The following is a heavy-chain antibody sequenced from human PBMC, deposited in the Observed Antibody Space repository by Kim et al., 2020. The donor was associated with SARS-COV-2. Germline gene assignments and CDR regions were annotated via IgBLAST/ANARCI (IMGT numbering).Heavy chain of an antibody. CDR3: ARETKAAAGMGCVDY. CDR1: GGSISSGSYY. CDR2: IYTSGST. D-gene: IGHD6-13*01. J-gene: IGHJ4*02. V-gene: IGHV4-61*02. Sequence: SETLSLTCTVSGGSISSGSYYWSWIRQPAGKGLEWIGRIYTSGSTNYNPSLKSRVTISVDTSKNQFSLKLSSVTAADTAGYYCARETKAAAGMGCVDYWGQGTLVTVSS.